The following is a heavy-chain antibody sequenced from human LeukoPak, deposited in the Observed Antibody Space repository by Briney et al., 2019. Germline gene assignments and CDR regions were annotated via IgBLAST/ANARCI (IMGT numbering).Heavy chain of an antibody. CDR1: GGSFSGYY. CDR2: INHSGST. V-gene: IGHV4-34*01. J-gene: IGHJ5*02. CDR3: AREAVAGYNWFDP. D-gene: IGHD6-19*01. Sequence: KSSETLSLTCAVYGGSFSGYYWSWIRQPPGKGLEWIGEINHSGSTNYNPSLKSRVTISVDTSKNQFSLKLSSVTAADTAVYYCAREAVAGYNWFDPWGQGTLVTVSS.